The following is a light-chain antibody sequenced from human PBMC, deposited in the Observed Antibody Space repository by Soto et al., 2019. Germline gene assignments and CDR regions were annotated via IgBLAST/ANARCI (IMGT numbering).Light chain of an antibody. V-gene: IGKV1-5*03. CDR1: QSIRSW. CDR3: QQDLRPPLT. Sequence: DIQMTQSPTTLSASVGDRVTITCRASQSIRSWLAWYQQKPGKAPRLLIYKASSLESGVPSRFSGSGSGTDFTLTISSLQPEDFATYYCQQDLRPPLTFGPGTKVDIK. J-gene: IGKJ3*01. CDR2: KAS.